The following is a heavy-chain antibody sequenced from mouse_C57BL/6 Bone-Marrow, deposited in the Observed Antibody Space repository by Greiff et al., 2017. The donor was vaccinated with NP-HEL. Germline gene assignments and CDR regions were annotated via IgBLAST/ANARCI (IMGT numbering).Heavy chain of an antibody. D-gene: IGHD2-5*01. CDR3: AREGWNSRFAY. V-gene: IGHV3-6*01. J-gene: IGHJ3*01. CDR1: GYSITSGYY. Sequence: EVKLMESGPGLVKPSQSLSLTCSVTGYSITSGYYWNWIRQFPGNKLEWMGYISYDGSNNYNPSLKNRISITRDTSKNQFFLKLNSVTTEDTATYYCAREGWNSRFAYWGQGTLVTVSA. CDR2: ISYDGSN.